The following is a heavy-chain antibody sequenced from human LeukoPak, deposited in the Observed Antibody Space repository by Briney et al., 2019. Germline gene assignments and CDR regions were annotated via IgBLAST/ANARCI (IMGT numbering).Heavy chain of an antibody. V-gene: IGHV3-64*01. CDR3: ARAPRYFDWLLYDY. CDR2: ISSNGGST. CDR1: GFTFSSYA. J-gene: IGHJ4*02. D-gene: IGHD3-9*01. Sequence: GSLRLSCAASGFTFSSYAMHWVRQAPGKGLEYVSAISSNGGSTYYANSVKGRFTISRDNSKNTLYLQMGSPRAEDMAVYYCARAPRYFDWLLYDYWGQGTLVTVSS.